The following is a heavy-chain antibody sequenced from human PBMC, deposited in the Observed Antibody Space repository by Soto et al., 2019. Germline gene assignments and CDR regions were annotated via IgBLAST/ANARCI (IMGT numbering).Heavy chain of an antibody. CDR3: ARAPSHKDLHLAFDY. V-gene: IGHV3-66*01. CDR1: GFTVSSNY. J-gene: IGHJ4*02. Sequence: EVQLVESGGGLVQPGGSLRLSCAASGFTVSSNYMSCVRQAPGKGLEGVSLIYTDTSTYFADSVKGRFTISRDNSKNTLYLQMNSLRAEDTAVYYCARAPSHKDLHLAFDYWGQGALVTVSS. D-gene: IGHD2-15*01. CDR2: IYTDTST.